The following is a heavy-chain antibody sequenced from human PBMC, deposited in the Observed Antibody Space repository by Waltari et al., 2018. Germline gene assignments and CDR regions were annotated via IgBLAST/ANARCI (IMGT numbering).Heavy chain of an antibody. D-gene: IGHD3-10*01. CDR3: ARHLSGSGTYNSPVTLFDY. CDR1: GGSITSRSHY. J-gene: IGHJ4*02. Sequence: QLQLQESGPGLVKPSETLSLTCTVSGGSITSRSHYWGWIRQPPGQGLEWIATVDYTGTTYYNPSLKSRVTVSVDTSKNQFSLKLSSVSAADTAVYYCARHLSGSGTYNSPVTLFDYWGQGTLVTVSS. CDR2: VDYTGTT. V-gene: IGHV4-39*01.